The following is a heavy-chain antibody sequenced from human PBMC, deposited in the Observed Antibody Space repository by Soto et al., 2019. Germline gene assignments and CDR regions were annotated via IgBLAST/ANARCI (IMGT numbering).Heavy chain of an antibody. V-gene: IGHV3-15*01. CDR2: IKSKTDGGTK. D-gene: IGHD5-12*01. J-gene: IGHJ6*03. Sequence: EVQLVESGGGLVKPGGSLRLSCAASGFTFSNAWMSWVRQAPGKGLEWVGRIKSKTDGGTKDYAAPVKGRLTISRDDSKTTLYLQMNSLKNEETAVYYCTTVATTSNYYYYYYMDVWGKGTTVTVSS. CDR1: GFTFSNAW. CDR3: TTVATTSNYYYYYYMDV.